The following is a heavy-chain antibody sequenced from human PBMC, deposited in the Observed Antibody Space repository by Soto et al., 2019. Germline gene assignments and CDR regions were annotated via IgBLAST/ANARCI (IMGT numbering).Heavy chain of an antibody. CDR1: GGTFNRYA. D-gene: IGHD3-3*01. J-gene: IGHJ6*02. V-gene: IGHV1-69*01. CDR3: ARSAITLFGVVSIPPHYYSEMDV. Sequence: QVQLVQYGAEVKKPGSSVKVSCKASGGTFNRYAISWVRQAPGQGLAWMGGIIPIFGIGNDAQRFQGRVTITADESTGTAYMELSSLRSEDTGVYYCARSAITLFGVVSIPPHYYSEMDVWGQGTTVTVSS. CDR2: IIPIFGIG.